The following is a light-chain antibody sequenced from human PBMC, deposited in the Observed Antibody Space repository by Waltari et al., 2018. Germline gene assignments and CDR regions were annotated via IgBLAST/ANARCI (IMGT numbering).Light chain of an antibody. J-gene: IGKJ2*01. Sequence: TQSGSSLSASLGDRVPILCRASRNIHKFLHWFQPQPGKAGKLLVYAASNLQGGVQSWFSGRGSGTAVTTAICCLPPAVYATYHCLQSYSTPYTVGQGTKVAIK. CDR1: RNIHKF. CDR3: LQSYSTPYT. CDR2: AAS. V-gene: IGKV1-39*01.